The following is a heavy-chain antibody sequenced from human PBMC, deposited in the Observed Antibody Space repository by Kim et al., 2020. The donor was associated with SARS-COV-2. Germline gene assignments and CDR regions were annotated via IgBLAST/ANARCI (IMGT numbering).Heavy chain of an antibody. CDR3: TTRRYYYGSGSYSYGMDV. J-gene: IGHJ6*02. V-gene: IGHV3-15*01. Sequence: GRFTISRDDSKNTLYLQMNSLKTEDTAVYYCTTRRYYYGSGSYSYGMDVWGQGTTVTVSS. D-gene: IGHD3-10*01.